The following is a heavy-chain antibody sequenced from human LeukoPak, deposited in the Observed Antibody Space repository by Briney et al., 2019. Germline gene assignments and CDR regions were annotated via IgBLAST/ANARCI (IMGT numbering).Heavy chain of an antibody. Sequence: PSETLSLTCTVSGGSISSYYWSWIRQPPGKGLEWIGYIYYSGSTNYNPSLKSRVTISVDTSKNQFSLKLSSVTAADTAVYSCARGDYGDYWNYYYMDVWGKGTTVTVSS. D-gene: IGHD4-17*01. CDR1: GGSISSYY. V-gene: IGHV4-59*01. CDR2: IYYSGST. J-gene: IGHJ6*03. CDR3: ARGDYGDYWNYYYMDV.